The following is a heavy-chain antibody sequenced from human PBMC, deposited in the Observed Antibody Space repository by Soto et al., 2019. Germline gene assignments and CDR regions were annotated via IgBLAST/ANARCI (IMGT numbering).Heavy chain of an antibody. D-gene: IGHD4-17*01. Sequence: EVQLVESGGGLVKPGGSLRLSCAASGFTFSSYSMNWVRQAPGKGLEWVSSISSSSSYIYYADSVKGRFTITRDNAKNPRYLQMNSLRAEDTAVYYCARVGDYNAQTDYYYYGMDVWGQGTTVTVSS. CDR3: ARVGDYNAQTDYYYYGMDV. CDR2: ISSSSSYI. J-gene: IGHJ6*02. CDR1: GFTFSSYS. V-gene: IGHV3-21*01.